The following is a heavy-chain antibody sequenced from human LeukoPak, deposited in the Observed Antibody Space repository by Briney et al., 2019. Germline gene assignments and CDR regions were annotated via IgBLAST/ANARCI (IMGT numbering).Heavy chain of an antibody. CDR1: GFTFSSYS. Sequence: PGGSLRLSCAASGFTFSSYSMNWVRQAPGKGLEWVSSISSSSSYIYYADSVKGRFTISRDNSKNTLFLQMNSLRADDTAVYYCATGCSGGSCYGYFQHWGQGTLVTVSS. CDR2: ISSSSSYI. CDR3: ATGCSGGSCYGYFQH. V-gene: IGHV3-21*01. J-gene: IGHJ1*01. D-gene: IGHD2-15*01.